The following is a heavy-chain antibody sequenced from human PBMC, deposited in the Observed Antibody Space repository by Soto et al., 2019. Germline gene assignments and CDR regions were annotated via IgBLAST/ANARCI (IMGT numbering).Heavy chain of an antibody. CDR3: ARAPEYSSPTGKRGWFDP. J-gene: IGHJ5*02. CDR2: ISYEGSNK. V-gene: IGHV3-30-3*01. CDR1: GFTFSSYA. Sequence: QVQLVESGGGVVQPGRSLRLSCAASGFTFSSYAMHWVRQAPGKGLEWVAVISYEGSNKYYADSVKGRFTISRDNSKNTLYLQMNSLRAEDTAVYYCARAPEYSSPTGKRGWFDPWGQGTLVTVSS. D-gene: IGHD6-6*01.